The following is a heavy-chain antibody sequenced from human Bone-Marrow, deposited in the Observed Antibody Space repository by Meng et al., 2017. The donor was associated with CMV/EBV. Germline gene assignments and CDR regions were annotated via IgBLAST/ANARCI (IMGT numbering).Heavy chain of an antibody. CDR3: ASEYCDSTTCYDY. CDR2: ISSSSSYI. V-gene: IGHV3-21*01. CDR1: GFTFSSYS. D-gene: IGHD2/OR15-2a*01. J-gene: IGHJ4*02. Sequence: GGSLRLSCAASGFTFSSYSMNWVRQAPGKGLEWVSSISSSSSYIYYADSVKGRFTISRDNAKNTLYLQMHSLRAEDTAVYYCASEYCDSTTCYDYWGQGTLVTVSS.